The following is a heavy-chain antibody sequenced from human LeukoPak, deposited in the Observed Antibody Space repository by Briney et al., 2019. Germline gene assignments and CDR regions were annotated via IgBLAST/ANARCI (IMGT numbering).Heavy chain of an antibody. Sequence: ASVKVSCKASGYTFTGYYMHWVRQAPGQGLEWMGWINPNSGGTNYAQKFQGRVTMTRDTSISTAYMELSRLRSDETAVYYCARSHGGHYDYDCWGQGTLVTVSS. CDR3: ARSHGGHYDYDC. CDR1: GYTFTGYY. CDR2: INPNSGGT. J-gene: IGHJ4*02. V-gene: IGHV1-2*02. D-gene: IGHD5-12*01.